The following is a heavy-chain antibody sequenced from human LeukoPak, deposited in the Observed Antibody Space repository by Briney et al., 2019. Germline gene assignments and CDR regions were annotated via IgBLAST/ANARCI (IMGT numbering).Heavy chain of an antibody. CDR3: ARDDALGDNALDI. CDR1: GFTFSSYG. V-gene: IGHV3-33*01. J-gene: IGHJ3*02. D-gene: IGHD3-16*01. Sequence: PGRSLRLSCAASGFTFSSYGMRWVRQAPGKGPEWVAVILNDGSQEKYADSVKGRFTISRDNSENTLFLQMNSLRAEDTAVYYCARDDALGDNALDIWGQGTMVTVSS. CDR2: ILNDGSQE.